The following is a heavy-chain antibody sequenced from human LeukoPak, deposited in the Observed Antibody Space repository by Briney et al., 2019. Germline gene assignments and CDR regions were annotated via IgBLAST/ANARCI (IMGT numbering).Heavy chain of an antibody. J-gene: IGHJ4*02. CDR2: TYYRSKWYN. CDR3: ARVRWGVVRSHFDY. V-gene: IGHV6-1*01. D-gene: IGHD3-16*01. CDR1: GDSVSSKSAA. Sequence: SQTLSLTCAISGDSVSSKSAAWNWIRQSPSRGLEWLGRTYYRSKWYNDYAASVKSRIIINPDTSKNQFSLQLNSVTPEDTAVYYCARVRWGVVRSHFDYWGQGTLVTVSS.